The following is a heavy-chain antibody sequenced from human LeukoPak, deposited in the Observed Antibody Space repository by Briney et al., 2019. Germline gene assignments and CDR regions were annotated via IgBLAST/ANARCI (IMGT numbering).Heavy chain of an antibody. D-gene: IGHD4-23*01. CDR1: GFTFRSYG. J-gene: IGHJ3*02. Sequence: GGSLRLSCAASGFTFRSYGMHWVRQAPGRGLAWVAVIWYDGSNKYYADSVKGRFAISRDNSKNTLYLQMNSLRAEDTAVYYCAKDGGPAHLDAFDIWGQGTMVTVSS. V-gene: IGHV3-33*06. CDR2: IWYDGSNK. CDR3: AKDGGPAHLDAFDI.